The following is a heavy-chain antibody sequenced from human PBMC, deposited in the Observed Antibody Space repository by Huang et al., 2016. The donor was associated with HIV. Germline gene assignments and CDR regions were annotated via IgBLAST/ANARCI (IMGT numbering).Heavy chain of an antibody. CDR2: LMPVVCSP. CDR3: ARGSLEYSVSSSLDY. J-gene: IGHJ4*02. V-gene: IGHV1-69*13. Sequence: QVQLLQSGAEVKKPGSSVKVSCKASGGPFRSYSIAWVRQAPGQGLGGSAGLMPVVCSPNYAQKLQGRVRVTADESTSTVYMELRDLRPDDTAVYFCARGSLEYSVSSSLDYWGQGTHVTVSS. D-gene: IGHD4-4*01. CDR1: GGPFRSYS.